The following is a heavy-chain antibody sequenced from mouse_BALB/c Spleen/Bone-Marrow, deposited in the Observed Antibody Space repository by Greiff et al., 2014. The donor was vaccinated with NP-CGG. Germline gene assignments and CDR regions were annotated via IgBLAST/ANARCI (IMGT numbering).Heavy chain of an antibody. D-gene: IGHD2-14*01. J-gene: IGHJ2*02. V-gene: IGHV14-3*02. CDR2: IDPANGNT. CDR1: GFNIKDTY. Sequence: EVHLVESGAELVKPGASVKLSCTASGFNIKDTYMHWVKQRPEQGLDWIGRIDPANGNTKYDPKFQGKATITADTSSNTAYLQLSSLTSEDAAVYYCGNYRYGYYFDYWGQGTSLTVSS. CDR3: GNYRYGYYFDY.